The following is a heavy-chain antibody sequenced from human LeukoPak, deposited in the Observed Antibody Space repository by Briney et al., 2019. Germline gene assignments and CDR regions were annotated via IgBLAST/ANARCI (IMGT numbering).Heavy chain of an antibody. CDR2: ISSSGSTI. V-gene: IGHV3-48*03. Sequence: GGSLRLSCAASGFTFSSYEMNWVRQAPGKGLEWVSYISSSGSTIYYADSVKGRFTISRDNAKNSLYLQMNSLRAEDTAVYYCTRDHLGGTVEFDYWGQGTLVTVSS. D-gene: IGHD3-16*01. J-gene: IGHJ4*02. CDR3: TRDHLGGTVEFDY. CDR1: GFTFSSYE.